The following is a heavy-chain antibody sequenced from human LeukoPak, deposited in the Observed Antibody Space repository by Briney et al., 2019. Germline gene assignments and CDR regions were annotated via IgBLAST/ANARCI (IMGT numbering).Heavy chain of an antibody. V-gene: IGHV3-33*05. D-gene: IGHD6-19*01. CDR2: ISYDGSNK. J-gene: IGHJ4*02. Sequence: GRSLRLSCAASGFTFSSYGMHWVRQAPGKGLEWVAVISYDGSNKYYADSVKGRFTISRDNSKNTLYLQMSSLRAEDTAVYYCAKDIPRSGWALDYWGQGSLVTVSS. CDR1: GFTFSSYG. CDR3: AKDIPRSGWALDY.